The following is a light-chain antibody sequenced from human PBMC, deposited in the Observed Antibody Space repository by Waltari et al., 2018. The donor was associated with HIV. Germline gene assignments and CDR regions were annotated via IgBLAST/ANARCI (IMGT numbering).Light chain of an antibody. CDR2: GAS. J-gene: IGKJ2*01. Sequence: EIVLTRSPGTLSLSPGERATLSCRASQSVSNSHLAWYQQTPGLPPRLLIYGASSRATGTPDRFGGSGSGTDFTLTISRLEPEDFAVYYCQQYGTSPYTFGQGTKLEIK. CDR3: QQYGTSPYT. CDR1: QSVSNSH. V-gene: IGKV3-20*01.